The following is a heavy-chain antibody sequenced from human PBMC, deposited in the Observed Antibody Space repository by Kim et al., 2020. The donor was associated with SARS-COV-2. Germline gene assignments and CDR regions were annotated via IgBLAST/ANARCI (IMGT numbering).Heavy chain of an antibody. CDR3: ATLYDFWSGYYYYFDY. J-gene: IGHJ4*02. Sequence: KFQGRVTMTEDTSTDTAYMELSSLRSEDTAVYYCATLYDFWSGYYYYFDYWGQGTLVTVSS. D-gene: IGHD3-3*01. V-gene: IGHV1-24*01.